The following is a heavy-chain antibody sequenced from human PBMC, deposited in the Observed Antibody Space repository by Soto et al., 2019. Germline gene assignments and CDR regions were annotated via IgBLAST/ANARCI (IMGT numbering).Heavy chain of an antibody. CDR3: AHRRHSSSWYVWFDP. Sequence: SGPTLVNPTQTLTLTCTFSGFSLNTSAVGVGWIRQPPGKALEWLALIFWDDNERYSPSLKSRLTITKDTSKNQVVLTMTNMDPVDTATYYCAHRRHSSSWYVWFDPWGQGTLVTVSS. V-gene: IGHV2-5*02. CDR1: GFSLNTSAVG. CDR2: IFWDDNE. D-gene: IGHD6-13*01. J-gene: IGHJ5*02.